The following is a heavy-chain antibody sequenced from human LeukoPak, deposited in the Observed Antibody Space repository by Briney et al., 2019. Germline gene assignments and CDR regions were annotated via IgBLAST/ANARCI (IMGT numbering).Heavy chain of an antibody. CDR1: GFTFSSYG. Sequence: GGSLRVSCAASGFTFSSYGMHWVRQAPGKGLEWVAVIWYDGSNKYYADSVKGRFTISRDNSKNTLYLQMSSLRAEDTAVYYCARDRVVVAATDAFDIWGQGTMVTVSS. J-gene: IGHJ3*02. V-gene: IGHV3-33*01. CDR2: IWYDGSNK. D-gene: IGHD2-15*01. CDR3: ARDRVVVAATDAFDI.